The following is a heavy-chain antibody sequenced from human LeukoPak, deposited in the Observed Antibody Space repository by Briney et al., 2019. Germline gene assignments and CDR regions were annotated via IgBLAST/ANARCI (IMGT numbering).Heavy chain of an antibody. V-gene: IGHV4-59*08. CDR2: VFYTGRT. CDR1: GASLSRNS. J-gene: IGHJ4*01. D-gene: IGHD3-22*01. CDR3: ARSYHDSSGYRFDY. Sequence: PSETLSLTCTVSGASLSRNSWSWIRQPPGKGLVWLGSVFYTGRTNYNPSLERPITMSVDTSKNQFSLRLTSVTAADTAVYYCARSYHDSSGYRFDYWGRGILVTVSS.